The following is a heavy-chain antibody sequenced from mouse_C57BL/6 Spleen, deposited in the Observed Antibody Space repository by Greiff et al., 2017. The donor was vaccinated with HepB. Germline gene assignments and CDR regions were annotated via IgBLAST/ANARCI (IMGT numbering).Heavy chain of an antibody. CDR3: ARDYGSSYGFAY. J-gene: IGHJ3*01. CDR2: IDPSDSET. V-gene: IGHV1-52*01. D-gene: IGHD1-1*01. Sequence: QVQLQQPGAELVRPGSSVKLSCKASGYTFTSYWMHWVKQRPIQGLEWIGNIDPSDSETHYNQKFKDKATLTVDKSSSTAYMQISSLTSEDSAVYYCARDYGSSYGFAYWGQGTLVTVSA. CDR1: GYTFTSYW.